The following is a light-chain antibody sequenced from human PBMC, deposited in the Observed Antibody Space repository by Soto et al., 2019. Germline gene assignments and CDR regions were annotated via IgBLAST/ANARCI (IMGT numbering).Light chain of an antibody. CDR3: QQYDSYPWT. V-gene: IGKV1-5*03. CDR1: QSISAW. Sequence: DIPMTQSPSTLSASVGDRVTITCRASQSISAWLAWYQQTPGKAPKLLIYEASHLEAGVPSRFSGSGSGTEFTLTISSLQPDDFATYYCQQYDSYPWTFGQGTKVEIK. J-gene: IGKJ1*01. CDR2: EAS.